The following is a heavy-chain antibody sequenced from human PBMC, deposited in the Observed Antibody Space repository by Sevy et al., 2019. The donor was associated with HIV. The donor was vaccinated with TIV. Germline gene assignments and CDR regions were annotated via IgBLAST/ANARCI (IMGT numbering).Heavy chain of an antibody. Sequence: SETLSLTCTVSGGSISSSSYYWGRIRQPPGKGLEWIGSIYYSGSTYYNPSLKSRVTISVDTSKNQFSLKLSSVTAADTAVYYCARRQGFLEANYYYGMDVWGQGTTVTVSS. D-gene: IGHD3-3*01. CDR3: ARRQGFLEANYYYGMDV. CDR1: GGSISSSSYY. CDR2: IYYSGST. V-gene: IGHV4-39*01. J-gene: IGHJ6*02.